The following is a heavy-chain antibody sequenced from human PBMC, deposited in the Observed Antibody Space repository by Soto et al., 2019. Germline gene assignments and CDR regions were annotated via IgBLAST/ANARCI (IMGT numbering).Heavy chain of an antibody. V-gene: IGHV4-34*01. CDR1: GGSFSGYY. D-gene: IGHD3-3*01. Sequence: SETLSLTCAVYGGSFSGYYWSWIRRPPGKGLEWIGEINHSGSTNYNPSLKNRVTISVDTSKNQFSLKLRSVTAADTAVYYCARGGRLRFLEWLPSPRFDPWGQGTLVTVSS. CDR2: INHSGST. CDR3: ARGGRLRFLEWLPSPRFDP. J-gene: IGHJ5*02.